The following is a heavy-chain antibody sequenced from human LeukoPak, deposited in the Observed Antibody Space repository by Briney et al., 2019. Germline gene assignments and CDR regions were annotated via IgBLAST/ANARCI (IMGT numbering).Heavy chain of an antibody. D-gene: IGHD3-22*01. CDR2: ISYDGSNK. CDR3: AKDRAFYDSSGCLDY. V-gene: IGHV3-30*18. CDR1: GFTFSSYG. J-gene: IGHJ4*02. Sequence: PGRSLRLSCAASGFTFSSYGMHWVRQAPGKGLEWVAVISYDGSNKYYADSVKGRFTISRDNSKNTLYLQMNSLRAEDTAAYYCAKDRAFYDSSGCLDYWGQGTLVTVSS.